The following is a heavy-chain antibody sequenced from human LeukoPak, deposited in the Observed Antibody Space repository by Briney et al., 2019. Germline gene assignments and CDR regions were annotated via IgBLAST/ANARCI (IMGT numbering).Heavy chain of an antibody. J-gene: IGHJ6*03. CDR3: ARYDRHAKFYYYYYMDV. CDR2: ISAYNGNT. D-gene: IGHD3-16*01. CDR1: GYTFTSYG. V-gene: IGHV1-18*01. Sequence: ASVKVSCKASGYTFTSYGISWVRQAPGQGLEWMGWISAYNGNTNYAQKLQGRVTMTTDTSTSTAYMELRSLRSDDTAVYYCARYDRHAKFYYYYYMDVWGKGTTVTVSS.